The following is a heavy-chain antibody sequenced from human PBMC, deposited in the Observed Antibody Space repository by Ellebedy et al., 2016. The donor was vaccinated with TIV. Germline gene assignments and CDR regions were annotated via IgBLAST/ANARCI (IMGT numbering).Heavy chain of an antibody. CDR1: GFKFNNYW. D-gene: IGHD6-19*01. J-gene: IGHJ4*02. CDR3: ARGLDWGSGCYVG. CDR2: IKQDDVER. Sequence: GESLKISCVGSGFKFNNYWMSWVRQPLGKGLEWVANIKQDDVERYYLASVEGRFTISRDNAKNSVFLQMDSLRVEDTAVYYCARGLDWGSGCYVGWGQGTLVTVSS. V-gene: IGHV3-7*03.